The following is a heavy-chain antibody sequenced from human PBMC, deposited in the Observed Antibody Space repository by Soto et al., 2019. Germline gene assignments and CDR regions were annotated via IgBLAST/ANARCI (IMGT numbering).Heavy chain of an antibody. Sequence: GGSLRLSCAASGFTFSSYGMHWVRQAPGKGLEWVAVISYDGSNKYYADSVKGRFTISRDNSKNTLYLQMNSLRAEDTAVYYCAKDLLLAHILTGYYSTTDYYYYGMDVWGQGTTVTVS. CDR1: GFTFSSYG. CDR2: ISYDGSNK. V-gene: IGHV3-30*18. CDR3: AKDLLLAHILTGYYSTTDYYYYGMDV. J-gene: IGHJ6*02. D-gene: IGHD3-9*01.